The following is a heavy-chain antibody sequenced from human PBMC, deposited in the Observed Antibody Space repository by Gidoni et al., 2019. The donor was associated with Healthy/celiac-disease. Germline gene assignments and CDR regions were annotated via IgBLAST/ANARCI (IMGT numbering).Heavy chain of an antibody. CDR1: GFTFSSYA. J-gene: IGHJ4*02. D-gene: IGHD6-19*01. Sequence: VQLLASGGGVVQPGRSLRLSCAASGFTFSSYAMHWVRQAPGKGLEWVAVISYDGSNKYYADSVKGRFTISRDNSKNTLYLQMNSLRAEDTAVYYCSAGPDYWGQGTLVTVSS. CDR3: SAGPDY. V-gene: IGHV3-30-3*01. CDR2: ISYDGSNK.